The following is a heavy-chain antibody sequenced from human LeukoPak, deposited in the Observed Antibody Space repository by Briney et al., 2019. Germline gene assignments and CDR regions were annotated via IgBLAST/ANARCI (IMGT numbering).Heavy chain of an antibody. J-gene: IGHJ5*02. CDR2: IYYSGST. Sequence: SETLSLTCTVSGGSISSSSYYWGWIRQPPGKGLEWIGSIYYSGSTYYNPSLKSRVTISVDTSKNQFSLKLSSVTAADTAVYYCARDTVAGNWLDPWGQGTLVTVSS. CDR1: GGSISSSSYY. CDR3: ARDTVAGNWLDP. D-gene: IGHD6-19*01. V-gene: IGHV4-39*02.